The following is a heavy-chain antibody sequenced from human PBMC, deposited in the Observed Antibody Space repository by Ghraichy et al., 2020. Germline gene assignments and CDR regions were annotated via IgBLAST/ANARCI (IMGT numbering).Heavy chain of an antibody. D-gene: IGHD4-17*01. CDR3: ARGGQMLYGDDAGEFDY. V-gene: IGHV1-8*01. J-gene: IGHJ4*02. Sequence: ASVKVSCKASGYTFTSYDINWVRQATGQGLEWMGWMNPNSGNTGYAQKFQGRVTMTRNTSISTAYMELSSLRSEDTAVYYCARGGQMLYGDDAGEFDYWGQGTLVTVSS. CDR2: MNPNSGNT. CDR1: GYTFTSYD.